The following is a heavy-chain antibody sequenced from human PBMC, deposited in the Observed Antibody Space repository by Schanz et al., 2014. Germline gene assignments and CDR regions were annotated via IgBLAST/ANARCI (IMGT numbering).Heavy chain of an antibody. J-gene: IGHJ3*02. CDR2: FIPILDVG. D-gene: IGHD5-12*01. V-gene: IGHV1-69*04. CDR3: ARGGGPEDVFDI. Sequence: QVQLVQSGAEVKKPGASVKVSCKASGYTFTDYGVIWVRQAPGQGLEWVGRFIPILDVGNYAQQFQGRVTFTADKSTSTAYMELSSLRSDDTAVYYCARGGGPEDVFDIWGQGTILTVSS. CDR1: GYTFTDYG.